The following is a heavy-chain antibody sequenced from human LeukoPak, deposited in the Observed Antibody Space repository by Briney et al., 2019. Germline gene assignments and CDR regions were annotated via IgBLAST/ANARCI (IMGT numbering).Heavy chain of an antibody. CDR3: GRSFGNYYGSGTPPLYFDY. CDR2: ISVYNGNI. D-gene: IGHD3-10*01. J-gene: IGHJ4*02. V-gene: IGHV1-18*01. Sequence: ASVKVSCKASGYTFTDYGISWLRQAPGQGREWMGWISVYNGNIRYAQNLQGRVTMTTDTSTSTAYMELRSLRSDDTAVYYCGRSFGNYYGSGTPPLYFDYWGQGTLVTVSS. CDR1: GYTFTDYG.